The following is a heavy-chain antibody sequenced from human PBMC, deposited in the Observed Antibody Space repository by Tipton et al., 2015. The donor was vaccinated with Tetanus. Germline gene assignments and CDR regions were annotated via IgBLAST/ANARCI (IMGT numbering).Heavy chain of an antibody. V-gene: IGHV4-39*01. CDR3: ATTMVNWFDP. J-gene: IGHJ5*02. D-gene: IGHD3-10*01. CDR1: GGSISSGTFH. CDR2: IYSYNGNT. Sequence: PGLVKPSETLSLTCTVSGGSISSGTFHWNWIRQPPGKGLEWIGSIYSYNGNTFQNPSLESRVTISLDTSKNQFSLKLRSVTAADTAVYYCATTMVNWFDPWGQGTLVTVSS.